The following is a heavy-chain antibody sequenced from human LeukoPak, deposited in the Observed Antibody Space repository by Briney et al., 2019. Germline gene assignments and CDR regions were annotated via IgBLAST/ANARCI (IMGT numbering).Heavy chain of an antibody. Sequence: PSETLSLTCAVYGGSFSGYYWSWIRQPPGKGLEWIGEINHSGSTNYNPSLKSRVTISVDTSKNQFSLKLSSVTAADTAVYYCATTGRSITMVRGVRGWFDPWGQGTLVTISS. V-gene: IGHV4-34*01. CDR3: ATTGRSITMVRGVRGWFDP. CDR2: INHSGST. CDR1: GGSFSGYY. D-gene: IGHD3-10*01. J-gene: IGHJ5*02.